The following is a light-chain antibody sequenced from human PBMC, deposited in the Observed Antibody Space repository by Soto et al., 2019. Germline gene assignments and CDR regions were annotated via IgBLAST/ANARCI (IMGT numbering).Light chain of an antibody. CDR3: LLFYGDGVV. J-gene: IGLJ2*01. Sequence: QAVVTQEPSLTVSPGGTVTLTCASSTGAVISGYYPNWFQQKPGQPPRALIYSTTYKHSWTPARFSGSLLGGKAALTLSGVQPEDEADYYCLLFYGDGVVFGGGTKLTVL. CDR2: STT. V-gene: IGLV7-43*01. CDR1: TGAVISGYY.